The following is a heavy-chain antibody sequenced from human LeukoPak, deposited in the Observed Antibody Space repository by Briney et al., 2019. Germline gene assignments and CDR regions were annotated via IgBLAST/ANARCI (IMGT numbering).Heavy chain of an antibody. J-gene: IGHJ5*02. V-gene: IGHV4-61*02. D-gene: IGHD3-10*01. CDR3: ARGTMVRGVIRWFDP. CDR2: IYTSGST. Sequence: SETLSLTCTVSGGSISSGSYYWSWIRQPAGKGLEWIGRIYTSGSTNYNPSLKSRVTISLDTSENHFSLKLSSVTAADTAVYYCARGTMVRGVIRWFDPWGQGTLVTVSS. CDR1: GGSISSGSYY.